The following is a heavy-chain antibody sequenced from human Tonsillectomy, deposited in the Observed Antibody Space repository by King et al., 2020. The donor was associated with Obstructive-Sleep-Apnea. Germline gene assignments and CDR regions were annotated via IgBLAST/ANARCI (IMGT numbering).Heavy chain of an antibody. J-gene: IGHJ3*01. CDR2: MNCDTGNT. V-gene: IGHV1-8*01. CDR1: GYTFTNYD. D-gene: IGHD3-22*01. Sequence: QLVQSGAELKKPGASVKVSCKASGYTFTNYDINWVRQATGQGLEWMGGMNCDTGNTGYTQKFQGRVTMTRDTTTSTAYMELSSLTSEDTALFFCTRRRVYDSSVNHHPHDAFYLWRTGTMVTVS. CDR3: TRRRVYDSSVNHHPHDAFYL.